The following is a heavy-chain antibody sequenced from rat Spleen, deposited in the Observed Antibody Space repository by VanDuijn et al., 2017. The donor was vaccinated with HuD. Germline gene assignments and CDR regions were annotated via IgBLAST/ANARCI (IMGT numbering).Heavy chain of an antibody. D-gene: IGHD1-11*01. CDR2: ISYDGETT. J-gene: IGHJ2*01. CDR1: GFTFSDYG. V-gene: IGHV5-7*01. Sequence: EVQLVESGGGLVQPGRSMKLSCADSGFTFSDYGMAWIRQAPKKGLEWVAYISYDGETTYHRNSVTGRFTISRDNAKSTLYLQMDSLRSEDTATYYCARRHYGYTDYFDYWGQGVMVPVSS. CDR3: ARRHYGYTDYFDY.